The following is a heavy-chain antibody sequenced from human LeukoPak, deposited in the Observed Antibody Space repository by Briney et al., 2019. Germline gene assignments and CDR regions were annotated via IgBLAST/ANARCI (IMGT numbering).Heavy chain of an antibody. D-gene: IGHD6-13*01. Sequence: PSETLSLTCTVSGGSISSYYWSWIRQPPGKGLEWIGYIYTSGSTNYNPSLKSRVTISVDTSKNQFSLKLSSVTAADTAVYYCARHGIAAALDYWGQGTLVTVSS. V-gene: IGHV4-4*09. CDR3: ARHGIAAALDY. J-gene: IGHJ4*02. CDR2: IYTSGST. CDR1: GGSISSYY.